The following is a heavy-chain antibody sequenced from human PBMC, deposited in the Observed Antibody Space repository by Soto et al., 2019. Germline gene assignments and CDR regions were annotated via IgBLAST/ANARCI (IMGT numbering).Heavy chain of an antibody. V-gene: IGHV1-8*01. CDR3: VRSLFRGSGTYLLGF. D-gene: IGHD1-26*01. CDR2: MNPNSDNT. Sequence: GASVKVSCKASGYIFTSYDINWVRQAAGQGLEWMGWMNPNSDNTASAQRFQGRITMTRDTSISTAYMELSGLGSEDTAVYYCVRSLFRGSGTYLLGFWGQGTLVTVSS. CDR1: GYIFTSYD. J-gene: IGHJ4*02.